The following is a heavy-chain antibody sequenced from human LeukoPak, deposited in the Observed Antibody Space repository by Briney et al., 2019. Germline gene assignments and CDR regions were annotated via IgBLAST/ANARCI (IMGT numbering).Heavy chain of an antibody. CDR2: IYYSGST. V-gene: IGHV4-31*03. J-gene: IGHJ5*02. D-gene: IGHD3-22*01. CDR1: GGSISSGGYY. CDR3: ARIQRHYYDSSGYYYEGGWFDP. Sequence: SQTLSLTCTVSGGSISSGGYYWSWIRQHPGKGLEWIGYIYYSGSTYYNPSLKSRVTISVDTSKNQFSLKLSSVTAADTAVYYCARIQRHYYDSSGYYYEGGWFDPWGQGTLVTVSS.